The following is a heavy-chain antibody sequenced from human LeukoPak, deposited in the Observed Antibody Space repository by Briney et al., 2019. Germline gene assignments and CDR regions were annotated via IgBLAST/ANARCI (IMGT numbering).Heavy chain of an antibody. Sequence: PSETLSLTCAVSGGSISSSNWWNWVRQPPGKGLEWIGQIYHSGSTNYNPSLKTRVTISVDKSKSQFSLNLTSVTAADTAVYYCTRGSIAYYYMDVWGKGTTVTISS. CDR1: GGSISSSNW. CDR2: IYHSGST. D-gene: IGHD3-22*01. V-gene: IGHV4-4*02. J-gene: IGHJ6*03. CDR3: TRGSIAYYYMDV.